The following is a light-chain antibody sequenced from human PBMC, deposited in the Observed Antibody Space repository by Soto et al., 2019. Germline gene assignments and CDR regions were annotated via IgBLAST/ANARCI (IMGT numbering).Light chain of an antibody. CDR2: EVS. V-gene: IGLV2-14*01. Sequence: QSALTQPASMSGSPGQSITISCTGSSSDVGGYNYVSWYQQHPGKAPKLMIHEVSNRPSGVSNRFSGSKSGNTASLDISGVQAEDEADYYCSSYTSSRTWVFGGGTKLTVL. CDR1: SSDVGGYNY. CDR3: SSYTSSRTWV. J-gene: IGLJ3*02.